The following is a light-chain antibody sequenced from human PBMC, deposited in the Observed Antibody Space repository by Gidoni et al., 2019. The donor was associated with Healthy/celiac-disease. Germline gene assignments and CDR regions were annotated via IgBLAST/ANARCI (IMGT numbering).Light chain of an antibody. CDR1: QDISNY. J-gene: IGKJ4*01. Sequence: DIQLTQSPSSLSASVGDRVTITCQASQDISNYLNWYQQKPGKAPKLLIYDASNLETGVPSRFSGSGSGNDFTCTIGILQPEDIATYYCQKYDNLPATFGGGTKVEIK. CDR3: QKYDNLPAT. CDR2: DAS. V-gene: IGKV1-33*01.